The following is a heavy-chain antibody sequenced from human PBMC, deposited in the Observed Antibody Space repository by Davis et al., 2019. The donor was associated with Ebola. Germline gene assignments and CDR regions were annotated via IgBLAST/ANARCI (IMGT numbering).Heavy chain of an antibody. J-gene: IGHJ5*02. CDR2: IYSDGTT. Sequence: PGGSLRLSCAASGFTVTSNFMNWVRQAPGKGLEWVSTIYSDGTTKYTDSARGRFTNSRDNSKNTVFLQMNSLRAEDTAVYYCASGYCGGSSCYPWGQGTLVTVSS. D-gene: IGHD2-15*01. V-gene: IGHV3-53*01. CDR1: GFTVTSNF. CDR3: ASGYCGGSSCYP.